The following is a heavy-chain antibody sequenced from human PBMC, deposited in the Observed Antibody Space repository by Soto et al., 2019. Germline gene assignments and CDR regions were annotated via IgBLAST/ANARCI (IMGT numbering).Heavy chain of an antibody. V-gene: IGHV4-59*08. Sequence: PSETLSLTCTVSGGSISNHYWSWIRQPPGKGLEWIGYIYYSGSTNYNPSLKSRVTISVDTSKNQFSLKLSSVTAADTAVYYCATQEVGGSYVYTFDPWGQGTLVTVSS. D-gene: IGHD1-26*01. CDR2: IYYSGST. CDR3: ATQEVGGSYVYTFDP. CDR1: GGSISNHY. J-gene: IGHJ5*02.